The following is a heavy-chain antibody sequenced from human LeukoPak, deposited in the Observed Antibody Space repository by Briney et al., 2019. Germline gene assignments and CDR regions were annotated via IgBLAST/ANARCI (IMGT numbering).Heavy chain of an antibody. J-gene: IGHJ4*02. CDR2: IYHSGST. D-gene: IGHD3-22*01. CDR1: GGSISSGGYS. V-gene: IGHV4-30-2*01. CDR3: ASQNYYDSSGYSSYFDY. Sequence: SETLSLTCAVSGGSISSGGYSWSWIRQPPGKGLEWIGYIYHSGSTYYNPSLKSRVTISVDRSKNQFSLKLSSVTAADTAVYYCASQNYYDSSGYSSYFDYWGQGTLVTVSS.